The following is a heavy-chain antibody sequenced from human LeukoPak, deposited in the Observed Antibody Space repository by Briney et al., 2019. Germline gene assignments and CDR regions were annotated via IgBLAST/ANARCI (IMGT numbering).Heavy chain of an antibody. D-gene: IGHD2-21*01. Sequence: PSETLSLTCSVSGGSISSYYWSWIRQPPGKGLEWIGYIYYSGSTNYNPSLKSRVTISVDTSKKQFSLKLSSVTAADMAVYYCARDVGSPFGGDYLDYWGQGTLVTVSS. J-gene: IGHJ4*02. CDR1: GGSISSYY. V-gene: IGHV4-59*01. CDR3: ARDVGSPFGGDYLDY. CDR2: IYYSGST.